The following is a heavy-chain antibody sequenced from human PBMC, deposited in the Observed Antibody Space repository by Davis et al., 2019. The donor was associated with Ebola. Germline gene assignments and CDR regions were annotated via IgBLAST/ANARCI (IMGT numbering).Heavy chain of an antibody. V-gene: IGHV4-34*01. CDR1: GGSFSGYY. J-gene: IGHJ4*02. CDR3: ARADYIWGSYRPKFDY. D-gene: IGHD3-16*02. Sequence: MPSETLSLTCAVYGGSFSGYYWTWIRQPPGKGLEWIGEINHSGSTNHNPSLKSRVTISVDTSKNQFSLKLSSVTAADTAVYYCARADYIWGSYRPKFDYWGQGTLVTVSS. CDR2: INHSGST.